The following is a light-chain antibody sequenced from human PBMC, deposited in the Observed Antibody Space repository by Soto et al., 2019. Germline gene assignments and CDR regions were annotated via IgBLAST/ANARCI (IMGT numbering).Light chain of an antibody. J-gene: IGLJ2*01. CDR2: EVS. CDR1: SSDVGSHNF. V-gene: IGLV2-23*02. Sequence: QSVLTQPASVSGSPGQSITISCTGTSSDVGSHNFVSWYQQHPGKAPELMIFEVSKRPSGVSNRFSGSKSGNTASLTISGLQAEDEADYYCYSYVGSISFDGGTKVTVL. CDR3: YSYVGSIS.